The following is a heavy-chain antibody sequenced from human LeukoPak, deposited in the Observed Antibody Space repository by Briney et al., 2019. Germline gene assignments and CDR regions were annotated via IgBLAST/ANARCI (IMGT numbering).Heavy chain of an antibody. V-gene: IGHV4-59*01. CDR1: GGSISSYY. CDR3: ARVSGSYYYDSSGYYYDY. J-gene: IGHJ4*02. D-gene: IGHD3-22*01. CDR2: IYYSGST. Sequence: SETLSLTCTVSGGSISSYYWSWIRQPPGKGLEWIGYIYYSGSTNYNPSLKSRVTISVDTSKNQFSLKLSSVTAADTAVYYCARVSGSYYYDSSGYYYDYWGQGTPVTVSS.